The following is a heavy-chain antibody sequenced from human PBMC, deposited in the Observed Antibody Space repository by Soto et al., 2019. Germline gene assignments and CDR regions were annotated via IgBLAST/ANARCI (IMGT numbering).Heavy chain of an antibody. Sequence: QVQLQESGPGLVKPSQTLSLTCTVSGGSISSGGYYWSWIRQHPGKGLEWIGYIYYSGSTYYNPSLKSRVTISVDTSKNQCSLKLSSVTAADTAVYYCARVTMVRGVITYYYYGMDVWGQGTTVTVSS. J-gene: IGHJ6*02. CDR1: GGSISSGGYY. D-gene: IGHD3-10*01. V-gene: IGHV4-31*03. CDR2: IYYSGST. CDR3: ARVTMVRGVITYYYYGMDV.